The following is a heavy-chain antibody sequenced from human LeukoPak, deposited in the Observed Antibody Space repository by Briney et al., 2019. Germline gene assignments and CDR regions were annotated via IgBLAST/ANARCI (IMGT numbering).Heavy chain of an antibody. J-gene: IGHJ4*02. V-gene: IGHV3-74*01. CDR1: GFTFSNYW. D-gene: IGHD2-21*02. CDR2: INSDGSST. CDR3: ARAGKYCGGDCYSAYDY. Sequence: PGGSLRLSCAASGFTFSNYWMHWVRQAPGKGLVWVSRINSDGSSTSYADSVKGRFTISRDNAKNTLYLQMNSLRAEDTAVYYCARAGKYCGGDCYSAYDYWGQGTLVTVSS.